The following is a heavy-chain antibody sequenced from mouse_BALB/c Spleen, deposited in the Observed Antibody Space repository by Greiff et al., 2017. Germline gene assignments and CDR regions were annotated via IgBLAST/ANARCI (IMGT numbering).Heavy chain of an antibody. J-gene: IGHJ4*01. V-gene: IGHV3-8*02. Sequence: VQLKESGPSLVKPSQTLSLTCSVTGDSITSGYWNWIRKFPGNKLEYMGYISYSGSTYYNPSLKSRISITRDTSKNQYYLQLNSVTTEDTATYYCARYYYYGSSFYAMDYWGQGTSVTVSS. CDR1: GDSITSGY. CDR3: ARYYYYGSSFYAMDY. CDR2: ISYSGST. D-gene: IGHD1-1*01.